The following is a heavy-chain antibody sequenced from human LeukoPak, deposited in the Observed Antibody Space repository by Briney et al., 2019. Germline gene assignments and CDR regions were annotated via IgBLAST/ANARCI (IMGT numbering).Heavy chain of an antibody. D-gene: IGHD4-17*01. Sequence: GGSLRLSCAASGFIFSNYAMSWVRQAPGKGLDWVSAISGSSPATYYSGSVKGRFTISRDNSKNTLYLQMNSLRAEDTAVYYCAKERQAGDYSTSDHWGQGTLVTVSS. J-gene: IGHJ4*02. CDR3: AKERQAGDYSTSDH. CDR1: GFIFSNYA. V-gene: IGHV3-23*01. CDR2: ISGSSPAT.